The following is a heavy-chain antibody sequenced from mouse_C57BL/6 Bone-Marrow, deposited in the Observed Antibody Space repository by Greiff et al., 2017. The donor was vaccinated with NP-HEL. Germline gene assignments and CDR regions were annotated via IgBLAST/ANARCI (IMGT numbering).Heavy chain of an antibody. CDR2: IDPENGDT. CDR1: GFNIKDDY. CDR3: TTAAAQAFDY. J-gene: IGHJ2*01. D-gene: IGHD3-2*02. Sequence: EVQVVESGAELVRPGASVKLSCTASGFNIKDDYMHWVKQRPEQGLEWIGWIDPENGDTEYASKFQGKATITADTSSNTAYLQLSSLTSEDTAVYYCTTAAAQAFDYWGQGTTLTVSS. V-gene: IGHV14-4*01.